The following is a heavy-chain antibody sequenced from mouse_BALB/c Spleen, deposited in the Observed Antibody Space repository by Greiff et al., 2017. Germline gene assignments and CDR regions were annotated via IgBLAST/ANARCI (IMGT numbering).Heavy chain of an antibody. CDR2: ISYDGSN. D-gene: IGHD2-10*02. CDR3: ARALYGNYFDY. CDR1: GYSITSGYY. V-gene: IGHV3-6*02. J-gene: IGHJ2*01. Sequence: EVKLEESGPGLVKPSQSLSLTCSVTGYSITSGYYWNWIRQFPGNKLEWMGYISYDGSNNYNPSLKNRISITRDTSKNQFFLKLNSVTTEDTATYYCARALYGNYFDYWGQGTTLTVSS.